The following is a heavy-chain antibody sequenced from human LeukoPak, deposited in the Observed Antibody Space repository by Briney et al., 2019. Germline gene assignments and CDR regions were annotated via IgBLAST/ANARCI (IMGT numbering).Heavy chain of an antibody. CDR1: GVSISSYY. CDR2: IYTSGST. V-gene: IGHV4-4*07. Sequence: SETLSLTCTVSGVSISSYYWSWIRQPAGKGLEWIGRIYTSGSTNYNPYLKSRVTMSVDTSKNRFSLKLSSVTAADMAVYYCARGHSIEPYYYYYYMDVWGKGTTVTVSS. D-gene: IGHD4-11*01. CDR3: ARGHSIEPYYYYYYMDV. J-gene: IGHJ6*03.